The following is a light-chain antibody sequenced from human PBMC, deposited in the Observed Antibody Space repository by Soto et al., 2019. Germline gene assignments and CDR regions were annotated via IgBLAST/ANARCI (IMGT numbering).Light chain of an antibody. CDR3: QQYGSSQWT. CDR1: QSVASSY. CDR2: DAT. J-gene: IGKJ1*01. V-gene: IGKV3-20*01. Sequence: EIALTQSPGTLSLSPGERAALSCRASQSVASSYLAWYQQKPGQAPRLLIYDATSRATGIPDRFSGSGSGTDFTLTISTLEPEDFAVYYCQQYGSSQWTFGQGTKVEIK.